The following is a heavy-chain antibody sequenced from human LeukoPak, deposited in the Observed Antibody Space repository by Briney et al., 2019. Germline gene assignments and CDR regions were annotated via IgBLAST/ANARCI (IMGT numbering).Heavy chain of an antibody. CDR2: ISAYNGNT. CDR1: GYTFTSYA. D-gene: IGHD2-2*01. V-gene: IGHV1-18*01. Sequence: ASVKLSCKASGYTFTSYAISWVRQAPGQGLEWMGWISAYNGNTNYAQNFQGRVTMTTDTSTSTAYMELRSLRSDDTAVYYCARESYCSSTSCYYYYYYMDVWGKGTTVTVSS. CDR3: ARESYCSSTSCYYYYYYMDV. J-gene: IGHJ6*03.